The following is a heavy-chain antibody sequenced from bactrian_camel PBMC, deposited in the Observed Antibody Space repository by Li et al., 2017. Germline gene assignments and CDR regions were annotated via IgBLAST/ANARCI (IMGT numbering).Heavy chain of an antibody. CDR2: IITDGSRT. CDR3: ARNAVDY. Sequence: HVQLVESGGGLVQPGGSLRLSCEASGVTFSSTWMTWVRQAPGKGLEWVSTIITDGSRTYYADSVKGRFTVERDNGLNTVWLQMDGLQSDDTALYYCARNAVDYWGQGTQVTVS. V-gene: IGHV3S1*01. CDR1: GVTFSSTW. J-gene: IGHJ4*01.